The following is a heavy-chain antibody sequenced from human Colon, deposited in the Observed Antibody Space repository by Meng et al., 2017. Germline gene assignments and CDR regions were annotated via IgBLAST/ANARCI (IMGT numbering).Heavy chain of an antibody. CDR2: IIPPSPTP. CDR1: GGTFSSYA. J-gene: IGHJ5*02. CDR3: VRGAGP. Sequence: SGAVWQSLGSAVKLPCRASGGTFSSYAISWVRQFPGQGLEWMGGIIPPSPTPAYAQRFKDRVTFTTDTSMTTAYMDVTSLTSDDTAVYYCVRGAGPWGPGTLVTVSS. V-gene: IGHV1-69*05.